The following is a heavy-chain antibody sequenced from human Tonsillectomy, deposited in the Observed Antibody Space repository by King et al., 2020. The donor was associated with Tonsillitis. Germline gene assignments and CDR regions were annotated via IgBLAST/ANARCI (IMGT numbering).Heavy chain of an antibody. CDR1: GYTFTGYY. V-gene: IGHV1-2*02. D-gene: IGHD2-2*01. CDR3: ARDWGDIVVVPADWFDP. Sequence: QLVQSGAEVKKPGASVKVSCKASGYTFTGYYMHWVRQAPGQGLEWMGWINPNSGGTNYAQKFQGRVTMTRDTSISTAYMELSRLRSDDTAVYYCARDWGDIVVVPADWFDPWGQGTLVTVSS. J-gene: IGHJ5*02. CDR2: INPNSGGT.